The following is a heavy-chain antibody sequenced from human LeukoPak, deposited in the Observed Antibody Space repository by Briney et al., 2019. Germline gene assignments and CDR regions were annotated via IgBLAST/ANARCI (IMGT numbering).Heavy chain of an antibody. D-gene: IGHD1-14*01. CDR2: INHSGST. V-gene: IGHV4-34*01. CDR3: ARRKRYYYYYMDV. J-gene: IGHJ6*03. CDR1: GGPLSGYY. Sequence: PSETLSLTCAVYGGPLSGYYWTWIRQPPGKGLEWIGEINHSGSTNYNPSLKSRVTISVDTSKNQFSLKLSSVTAADTAVYYCARRKRYYYYYMDVWGKGTTVTISS.